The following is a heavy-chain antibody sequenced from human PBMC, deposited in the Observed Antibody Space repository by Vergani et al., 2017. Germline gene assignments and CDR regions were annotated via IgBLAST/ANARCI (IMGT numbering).Heavy chain of an antibody. J-gene: IGHJ6*02. CDR1: GYTFTSYG. CDR2: ISAYNGNT. V-gene: IGHV1-18*04. D-gene: IGHD2-2*01. Sequence: QVPLVQSGAEVKKPGASVKVSCTASGYTFTSYGISWVRQAPGQGLEWMGWISAYNGNTNYAQKLQGRVTMTTDTSTSTAYMELRSLRSDDTAVYYCARDPDIVVVPAAPYYYYYYGMDVWGQGTTVTVSS. CDR3: ARDPDIVVVPAAPYYYYYYGMDV.